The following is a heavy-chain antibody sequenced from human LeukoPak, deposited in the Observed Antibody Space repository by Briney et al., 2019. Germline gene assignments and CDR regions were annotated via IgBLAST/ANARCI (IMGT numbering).Heavy chain of an antibody. D-gene: IGHD6-19*01. CDR1: GGSFSGYC. CDR2: INHSGST. Sequence: SETLSLTCAVYGGSFSGYCWSWIRQPPGKGLEWIGEINHSGSTNYNPSLKSRVTISVDTSKNQFSLKLSSVTAADTAMYYCARDQIRQGLPGYWGQGTLVTVSS. V-gene: IGHV4-34*01. J-gene: IGHJ4*02. CDR3: ARDQIRQGLPGY.